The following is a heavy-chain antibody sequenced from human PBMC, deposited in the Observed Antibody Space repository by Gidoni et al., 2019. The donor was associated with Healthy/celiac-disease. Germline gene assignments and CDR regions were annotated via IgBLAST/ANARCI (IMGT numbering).Heavy chain of an antibody. Sequence: QVQLVESGGGVVQPGRSLRLSCAASGFTFSSYGMHWVRQAPGKGLEWVAVIWYDGSNKYYADSVKGRFTISRDNSKNTLYLQMNSLRAEDTAVYYCARDRGYCSGGSCYSVYYFDYWGQGTLVTVSS. CDR3: ARDRGYCSGGSCYSVYYFDY. CDR1: GFTFSSYG. CDR2: IWYDGSNK. V-gene: IGHV3-33*01. J-gene: IGHJ4*02. D-gene: IGHD2-15*01.